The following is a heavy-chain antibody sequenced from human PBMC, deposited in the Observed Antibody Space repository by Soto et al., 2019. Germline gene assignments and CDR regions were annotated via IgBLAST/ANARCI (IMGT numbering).Heavy chain of an antibody. CDR3: TSFRHAVAGTENFDY. CDR1: GFTFSDST. J-gene: IGHJ4*02. Sequence: EVQLVESGGGLVQPGGSLKVSCAASGFTFSDSTMHWVRQASGKGLEWVGRIRSKANSYTTEYAASVKGRFTISRDDTKNTEYLQMNSLKTENTAVYYCTSFRHAVAGTENFDYWGQGTLVTVSS. D-gene: IGHD6-19*01. V-gene: IGHV3-73*01. CDR2: IRSKANSYTT.